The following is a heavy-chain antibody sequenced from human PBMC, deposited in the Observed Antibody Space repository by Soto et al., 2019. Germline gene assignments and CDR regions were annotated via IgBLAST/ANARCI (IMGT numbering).Heavy chain of an antibody. CDR2: ISHSGNP. CDR1: GYIMYSGYY. Sequence: SATLSLTCAVSGYIMYSGYYWGWIRQPPGQGLEWIATISHSGNPYYNPSLKSRVTISVDTSKNQFSVKLRSVTAADTALYYCARGIPRGLPTLDWFDPWGPGTLVT. V-gene: IGHV4-38-2*01. CDR3: ARGIPRGLPTLDWFDP. J-gene: IGHJ5*02. D-gene: IGHD1-1*01.